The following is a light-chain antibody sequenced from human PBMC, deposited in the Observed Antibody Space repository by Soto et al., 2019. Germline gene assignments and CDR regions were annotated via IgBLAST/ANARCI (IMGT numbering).Light chain of an antibody. J-gene: IGKJ1*01. V-gene: IGKV1-39*01. CDR1: QSISTY. Sequence: DIQMTQSPSSLSAYVGDRVTITCRASQSISTYLHWYQQKPGTAPKLLIYATSNLQSGVPSRFSGSGSGTDFTLTINSLQPEDFATYYCQQAYSTPWTFGQGTKVDIK. CDR3: QQAYSTPWT. CDR2: ATS.